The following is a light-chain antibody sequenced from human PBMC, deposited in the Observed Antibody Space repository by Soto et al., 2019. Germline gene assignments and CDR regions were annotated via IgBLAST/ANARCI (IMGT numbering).Light chain of an antibody. CDR3: QQYYSTPQT. J-gene: IGKJ1*01. CDR2: WAS. CDR1: QSVLYRSNNKNY. V-gene: IGKV4-1*01. Sequence: DIVMTQSPDSLAVSLGERATINCKSSQSVLYRSNNKNYLAWYQQKPGQPPKLLIYWASTREFGVPDRFSGSGSGPDFTLTISSLQAEDVAVYYCQQYYSTPQTFGQGTKVEIK.